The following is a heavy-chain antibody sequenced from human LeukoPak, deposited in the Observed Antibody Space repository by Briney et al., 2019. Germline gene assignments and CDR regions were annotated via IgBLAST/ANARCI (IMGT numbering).Heavy chain of an antibody. CDR3: TRERRIYYYDAFDI. V-gene: IGHV3-49*04. CDR1: GFTFGDSA. J-gene: IGHJ3*02. D-gene: IGHD3-10*01. CDR2: IRSKGYGGTT. Sequence: GGSLRLSFTASGFTFGDSAMSWVRQAPGKGLEWVGFIRSKGYGGTTEYAASVKGRFTISRDDSKSIAYLQMNSLKTEDTAVYYCTRERRIYYYDAFDIWGQGTMVTVSS.